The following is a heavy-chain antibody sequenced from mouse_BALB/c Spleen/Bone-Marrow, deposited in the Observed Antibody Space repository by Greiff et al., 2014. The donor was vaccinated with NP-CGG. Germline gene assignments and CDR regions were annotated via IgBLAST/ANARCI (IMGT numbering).Heavy chain of an antibody. V-gene: IGHV5-4*02. CDR1: GFTFSDYY. CDR2: ISDGGGYT. Sequence: EVMLVESGGGLVKPGGSLKLSCAASGFTFSDYYMYWVRQTPEKRLEWVATISDGGGYTDYPGSVKGRFTVSRDNAKNNLYLQMSSLKSEDTAMYYCARTYRPFALDYWGQGTSVTVSS. J-gene: IGHJ4*01. CDR3: ARTYRPFALDY. D-gene: IGHD2-14*01.